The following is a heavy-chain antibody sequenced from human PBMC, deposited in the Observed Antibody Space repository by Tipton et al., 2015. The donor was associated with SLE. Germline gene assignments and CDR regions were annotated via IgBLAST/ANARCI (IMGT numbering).Heavy chain of an antibody. J-gene: IGHJ4*02. V-gene: IGHV3-33*03. CDR2: IYFDGGNK. Sequence: RSLRLSCAASGFTFSNYGMHWVRQAPGKGLEWVAFIYFDGGNKYYLDSVRGRFTVSRDNSKNTLYLDLTSLQVDDAAIYYCAKGRAAIPDNNFFDSWGQGTLLTVSS. CDR1: GFTFSNYG. D-gene: IGHD1-14*01. CDR3: AKGRAAIPDNNFFDS.